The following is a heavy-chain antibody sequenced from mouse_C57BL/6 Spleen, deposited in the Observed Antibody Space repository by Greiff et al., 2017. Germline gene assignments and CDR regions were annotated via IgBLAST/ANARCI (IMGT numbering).Heavy chain of an antibody. V-gene: IGHV1-64*01. CDR2: IHPNSGST. CDR3: ARGSYGNYGDAMDY. Sequence: QVQLQQPGAELVKPGASVKLSCKASGYTFTSYWMHWVKQRPGQGLEWIGMIHPNSGSTNYNEKFKSKATLTVDKSSSTAYMQLSSLTSEDSAVYYCARGSYGNYGDAMDYWGQGTSVTVSS. J-gene: IGHJ4*01. D-gene: IGHD2-1*01. CDR1: GYTFTSYW.